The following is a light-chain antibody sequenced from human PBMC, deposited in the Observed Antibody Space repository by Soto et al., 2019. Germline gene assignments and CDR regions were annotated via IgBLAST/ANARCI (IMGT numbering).Light chain of an antibody. CDR1: SSDVGSYNR. Sequence: QSVLTQPPSGSGSPGQSVAISCTGTSSDVGSYNRVAWYQQSPGTAPKLMIYEVSNRPSGVPDRFSGSKSGNTASLTISGLQAEDEADYYCSSFTSSSTYVFGTGTKVTVL. J-gene: IGLJ1*01. CDR3: SSFTSSSTYV. V-gene: IGLV2-18*02. CDR2: EVS.